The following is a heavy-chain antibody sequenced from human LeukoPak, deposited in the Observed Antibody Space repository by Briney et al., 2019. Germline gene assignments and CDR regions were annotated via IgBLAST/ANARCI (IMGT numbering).Heavy chain of an antibody. V-gene: IGHV4-34*01. CDR2: INHSGST. CDR1: GGSFSGYY. J-gene: IGHJ4*02. Sequence: KTSETLSLTCAVYGGSFSGYYWSWIRQPPGKGLEWIGEINHSGSTNYNPSLKSRVTISVDTSKNQFSLKLSSVTAADTAVYYCARGLYYDSSGYLSPYDYWGQGTLVTVSS. D-gene: IGHD3-22*01. CDR3: ARGLYYDSSGYLSPYDY.